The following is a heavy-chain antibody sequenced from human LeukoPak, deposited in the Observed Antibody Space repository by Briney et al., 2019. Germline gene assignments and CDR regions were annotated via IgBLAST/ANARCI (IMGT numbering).Heavy chain of an antibody. J-gene: IGHJ4*02. Sequence: ASVKVSCKASGGTFSSYAISWVRQAPGQGLEWMGGIIPIFGTANYAQKFQGRVTITADKSTSTAYMELSSLRSEDTAVYYCARWMGGFGEFPFDYWGQGTLVTVSS. CDR3: ARWMGGFGEFPFDY. CDR2: IIPIFGTA. V-gene: IGHV1-69*06. CDR1: GGTFSSYA. D-gene: IGHD3-10*01.